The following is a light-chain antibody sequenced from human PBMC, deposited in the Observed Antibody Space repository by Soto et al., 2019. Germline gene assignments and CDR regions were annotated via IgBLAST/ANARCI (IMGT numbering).Light chain of an antibody. CDR2: EVS. CDR1: SSDVGAYIY. Sequence: QSVLTQPASVSGSPGQSITISCTGTSSDVGAYIYVSWYQQHPGKAPKLIIYEVSYRPSGISNRFSGSKSGNTASLTISGLQAEDETDYYCSSYTSSSTWVFGGGTKLTVL. V-gene: IGLV2-14*01. CDR3: SSYTSSSTWV. J-gene: IGLJ3*02.